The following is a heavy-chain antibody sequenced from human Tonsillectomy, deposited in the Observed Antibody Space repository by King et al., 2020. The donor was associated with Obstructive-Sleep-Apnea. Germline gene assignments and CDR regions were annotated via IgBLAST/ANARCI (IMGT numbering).Heavy chain of an antibody. V-gene: IGHV1-2*02. D-gene: IGHD2-15*01. CDR3: ARGRGYSEDRAPVFY. Sequence: VQLVESGAEVKKPGDSVKVPCKTSGYTFSGYFMHWVRQAPGQGLEWMGWIKPDSGDTYHAQKFQGRVTLTRDTSISTAYLDLRRLRSDDTAVYFCARGRGYSEDRAPVFYWGQGTLVTVSS. CDR1: GYTFSGYF. J-gene: IGHJ4*02. CDR2: IKPDSGDT.